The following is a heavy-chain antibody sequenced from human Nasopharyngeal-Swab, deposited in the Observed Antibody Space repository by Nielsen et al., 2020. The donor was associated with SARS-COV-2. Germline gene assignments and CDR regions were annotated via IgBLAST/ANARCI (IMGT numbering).Heavy chain of an antibody. CDR2: INPYSGGT. V-gene: IGHV1-2*06. CDR3: ARTLVSTFDSGTYWTINY. D-gene: IGHD3-10*01. J-gene: IGHJ4*02. Sequence: ASVKVSCKASGYTFTDYYIHWVRQAPGQGLEWMGRINPYSGGTNYAQKFQGRVTVTRDTSINTAYMELRSDDTAVYYCARTLVSTFDSGTYWTINYWGQGTLVTSPQ. CDR1: GYTFTDYY.